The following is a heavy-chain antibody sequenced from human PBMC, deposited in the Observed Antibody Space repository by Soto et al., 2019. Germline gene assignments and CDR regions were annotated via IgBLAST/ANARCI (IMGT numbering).Heavy chain of an antibody. V-gene: IGHV3-23*01. Sequence: GGSLRLSCAASGFTFSSYAMSWVRQAPGKGLEWVSAISGSGGSTYYADSVKGRFTISRDNSRNTLYLQMNSLRAEDTAVYYCAKDLPSSTETGYFDYWGQGTLVTVSS. CDR2: ISGSGGST. D-gene: IGHD2-2*01. CDR1: GFTFSSYA. CDR3: AKDLPSSTETGYFDY. J-gene: IGHJ4*02.